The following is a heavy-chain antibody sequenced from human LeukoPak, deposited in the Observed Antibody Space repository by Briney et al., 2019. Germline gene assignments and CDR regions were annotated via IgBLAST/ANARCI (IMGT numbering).Heavy chain of an antibody. V-gene: IGHV1-69*01. CDR2: IIPIFGTA. CDR3: ARVSDSSGYRYNWFDP. Sequence: SVKVSCKASGGTFSSYAISWVRQAPGRGLEWMGGIIPIFGTANYAQKFQGRVTITADESTSTAYMELSSLRSEDTAVYYCARVSDSSGYRYNWFDPWGQGTLVTVSS. CDR1: GGTFSSYA. D-gene: IGHD3-22*01. J-gene: IGHJ5*02.